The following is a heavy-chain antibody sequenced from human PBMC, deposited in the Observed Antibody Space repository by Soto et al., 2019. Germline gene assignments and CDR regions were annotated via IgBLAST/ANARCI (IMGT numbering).Heavy chain of an antibody. CDR1: GGSFSGNY. CDR3: AREGNLGRWIQPLDS. V-gene: IGHV4-34*01. Sequence: SETLSLTCGVYGGSFSGNYWSWIRQPPGEGLEWIGEINPSGNTKYSPSLKSRVTMSVDTSKNHFSLKLISVTTADTAVYFCAREGNLGRWIQPLDSWGQGTLVTVSS. CDR2: INPSGNT. D-gene: IGHD2-2*03. J-gene: IGHJ4*02.